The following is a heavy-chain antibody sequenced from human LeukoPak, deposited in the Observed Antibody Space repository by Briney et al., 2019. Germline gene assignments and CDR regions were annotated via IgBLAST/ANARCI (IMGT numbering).Heavy chain of an antibody. CDR1: GGSISSSSYY. CDR2: IYYSGST. J-gene: IGHJ6*03. D-gene: IGHD3-3*01. CDR3: ARGRRFLEIVYYYYYMDV. V-gene: IGHV4-39*01. Sequence: SETLSLTCTVSGGSISSSSYYWGWIRQPPGKGLEWIGSIYYSGSTYYNPSLKSRVTISVDTSKNQFSLKLSSVTAADTAVYYCARGRRFLEIVYYYYYMDVWGKGTTVTVSS.